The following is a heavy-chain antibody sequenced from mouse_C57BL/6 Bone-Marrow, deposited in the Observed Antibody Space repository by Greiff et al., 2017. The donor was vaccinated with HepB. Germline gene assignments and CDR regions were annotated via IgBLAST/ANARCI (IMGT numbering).Heavy chain of an antibody. Sequence: EVHLVESGGGLVQPGGSLKLSCAASGFTFSDYYMYWVRQTPEKRLEWVAYISNGGGSTYYPDTVKGRFTISRDNAKNTLYLQMSRLKSEDTAMYYCARLDYGSSLSAMDYWGQGTSVTVSS. CDR3: ARLDYGSSLSAMDY. D-gene: IGHD1-1*01. V-gene: IGHV5-12*01. J-gene: IGHJ4*01. CDR2: ISNGGGST. CDR1: GFTFSDYY.